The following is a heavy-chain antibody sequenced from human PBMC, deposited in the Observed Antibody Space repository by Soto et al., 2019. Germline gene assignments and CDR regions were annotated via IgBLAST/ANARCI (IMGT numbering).Heavy chain of an antibody. J-gene: IGHJ5*02. D-gene: IGHD4-17*01. CDR2: TYPSDSQT. CDR1: GYRFSNYW. Sequence: PXESLKISCKGCGYRFSNYWLAWVRQMPGKGLEYMVITYPSDSQTRYSPSYEGQVTISVDKSIGTAYLQWSRLKASHTAVDYCAKHGFYGDYSSNFFDPWGQGTLVTVSS. CDR3: AKHGFYGDYSSNFFDP. V-gene: IGHV5-51*01.